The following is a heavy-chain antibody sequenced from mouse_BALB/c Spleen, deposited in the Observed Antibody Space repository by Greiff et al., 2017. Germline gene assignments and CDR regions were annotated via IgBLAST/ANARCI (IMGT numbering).Heavy chain of an antibody. CDR1: GFTFSDYG. J-gene: IGHJ1*01. Sequence: EVKLQESGGGLVQPGGSRKLSCAASGFTFSDYGMAWVRQAPGKGPEWVAFISNLAYSIYYADTVTGRFTISRENAKNTLYLEMSSLRSEDTAMYYCARDRDYNWYFDVWGAGTTVTVSS. CDR3: ARDRDYNWYFDV. V-gene: IGHV5-15*02. CDR2: ISNLAYSI. D-gene: IGHD2-4*01.